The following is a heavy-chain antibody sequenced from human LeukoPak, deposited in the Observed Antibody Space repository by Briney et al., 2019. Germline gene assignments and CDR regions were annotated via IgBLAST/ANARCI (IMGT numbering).Heavy chain of an antibody. V-gene: IGHV4-59*02. CDR3: ARDPRYYDSYDAFDI. Sequence: PSETLSLTCSVSGGSVSSYYWSGIRQPPGKGLEWIGYIYYSGSTNYNPSLKSRVTISEDTSKNQFSLKLSSVTAADTAVYYCARDPRYYDSYDAFDIWGQGTTVTVSS. D-gene: IGHD3-22*01. CDR2: IYYSGST. J-gene: IGHJ3*02. CDR1: GGSVSSYY.